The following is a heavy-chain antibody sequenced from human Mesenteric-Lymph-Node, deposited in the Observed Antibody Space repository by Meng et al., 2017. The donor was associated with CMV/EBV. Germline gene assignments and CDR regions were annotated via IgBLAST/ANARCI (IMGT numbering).Heavy chain of an antibody. J-gene: IGHJ4*02. CDR1: VYGFTSYW. V-gene: IGHV5-51*01. Sequence: KGSVYGFTSYWIAWVRQMPGEGLEWMGIVYPGDSDTRYSPSFQGQVTISADKSISTAYLQWSTLKASDTAMYYCARQASSGWGVFDYWGQGTLVTVSS. CDR2: VYPGDSDT. D-gene: IGHD6-19*01. CDR3: ARQASSGWGVFDY.